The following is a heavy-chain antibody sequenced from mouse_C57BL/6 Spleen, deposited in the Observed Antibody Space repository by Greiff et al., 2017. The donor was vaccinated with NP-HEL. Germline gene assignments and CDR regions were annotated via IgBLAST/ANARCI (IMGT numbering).Heavy chain of an antibody. CDR1: GYSFTDYN. CDR2: INPNYGTT. D-gene: IGHD3-2*02. Sequence: EVKLQESGPELVKPGASVKISCKASGYSFTDYNMNWVKQSNGKSLEWIGVINPNYGTTSYNQKFKGKATLTVDQSSSTAYMQLNSLTSEDSAVYYCAMGAAQATYAMDYWGQGTSVTVSS. V-gene: IGHV1-39*01. J-gene: IGHJ4*01. CDR3: AMGAAQATYAMDY.